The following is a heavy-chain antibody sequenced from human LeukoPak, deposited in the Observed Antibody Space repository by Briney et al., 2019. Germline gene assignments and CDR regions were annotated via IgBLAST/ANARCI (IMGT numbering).Heavy chain of an antibody. V-gene: IGHV1-2*02. Sequence: ASVKVSCKASGYTFTDYYLHWVRQAPGQGLECMGWINPNTGGTNYAQKLQGRVTMTTDTSTSTAYMELRSLRSDDTAVYYCARANWGSRSYYYYMDVWGKGTTVTVSS. CDR2: INPNTGGT. J-gene: IGHJ6*03. D-gene: IGHD7-27*01. CDR1: GYTFTDYY. CDR3: ARANWGSRSYYYYMDV.